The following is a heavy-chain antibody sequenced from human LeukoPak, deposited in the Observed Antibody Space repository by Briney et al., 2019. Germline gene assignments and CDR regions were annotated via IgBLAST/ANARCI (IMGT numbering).Heavy chain of an antibody. Sequence: SETLSLTCAVYGGSFSGYYWSWIRQSPGKGLEWIGEINHSGSTNYNPSLKSRVTISVDTSKNQFSLKLSSVTAADTAVYYCARARRITGTTRVAYFDYWGQGTLVTVSS. CDR1: GGSFSGYY. CDR2: INHSGST. D-gene: IGHD1-14*01. V-gene: IGHV4-34*01. J-gene: IGHJ4*02. CDR3: ARARRITGTTRVAYFDY.